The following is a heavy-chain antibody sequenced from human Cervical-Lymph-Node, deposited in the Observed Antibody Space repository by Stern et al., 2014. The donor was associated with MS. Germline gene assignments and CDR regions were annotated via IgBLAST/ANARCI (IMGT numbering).Heavy chain of an antibody. V-gene: IGHV1-2*06. CDR2: INPNSGGT. CDR3: ARSLMTTMTTRFAFDV. D-gene: IGHD4-11*01. CDR1: GYTFTAYY. J-gene: IGHJ3*01. Sequence: QLVQSGAEVKKPGASVKVSCKASGYTFTAYYIHWVRQAPGQGLEWMGRINPNSGGTNFAQKFQGRVTMPRDTSINTAFMELSSLRSDDTAVYYCARSLMTTMTTRFAFDVWGQGTMVTVSS.